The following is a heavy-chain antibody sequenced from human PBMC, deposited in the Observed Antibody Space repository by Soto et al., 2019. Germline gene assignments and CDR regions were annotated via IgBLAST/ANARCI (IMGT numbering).Heavy chain of an antibody. D-gene: IGHD6-13*01. Sequence: PSETLSLTCTVSGASINDFYWSWIRQTPGKGLEWVGFMYYSETTKYNPSLKGRVNMSSDTSKNQVSLHLKSVTAADTAVYYCARANSSNLYKLEHKWFEPWGQGTQVTVSS. CDR2: MYYSETT. V-gene: IGHV4-59*01. J-gene: IGHJ5*02. CDR3: ARANSSNLYKLEHKWFEP. CDR1: GASINDFY.